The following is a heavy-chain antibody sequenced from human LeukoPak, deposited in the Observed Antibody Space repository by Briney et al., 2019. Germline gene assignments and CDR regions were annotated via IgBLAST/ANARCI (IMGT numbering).Heavy chain of an antibody. V-gene: IGHV3-21*01. CDR3: AREGHTYYYGSGSYSPTITMDY. Sequence: PGGSLRLSCAASGFTFSSYSMNWVRQAPGKGLEWVSSISSSSSYIYYADSVKGRFAISRDNAKNSLYLQMNSLRAEDTAVYYCAREGHTYYYGSGSYSPTITMDYWGQGTLVTVSS. CDR2: ISSSSSYI. CDR1: GFTFSSYS. J-gene: IGHJ4*02. D-gene: IGHD3-10*01.